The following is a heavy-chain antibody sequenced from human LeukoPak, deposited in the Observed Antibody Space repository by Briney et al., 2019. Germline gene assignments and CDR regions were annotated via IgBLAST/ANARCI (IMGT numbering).Heavy chain of an antibody. J-gene: IGHJ5*02. CDR2: IYYSGST. Sequence: SETLSLTCTVSGGSISSYYWSWTRQPPGKGLEWIGYIYYSGSTNYNPSLKSRVTISVDTSKNQFSLKLSSVTAADTAVYYCARRKAGWFDPWGQGTLVTVSS. V-gene: IGHV4-59*08. CDR3: ARRKAGWFDP. CDR1: GGSISSYY.